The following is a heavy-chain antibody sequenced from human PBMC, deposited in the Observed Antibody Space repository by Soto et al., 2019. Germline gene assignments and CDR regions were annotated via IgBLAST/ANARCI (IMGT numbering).Heavy chain of an antibody. CDR2: ISRTGENT. CDR1: GFTFSSYA. V-gene: IGHV3-23*01. D-gene: IGHD3-9*01. Sequence: EVQLLESGGGLVQPGGSLRLSCEASGFTFSSYAMSWVRQAPGKGLEWVSAISRTGENTHYADSVKGRFTFSRDNSRTTLYLQMNSLRAEDTAVYYCVKLRTDWVNDAVEMWGQGTMVTVSS. CDR3: VKLRTDWVNDAVEM. J-gene: IGHJ3*02.